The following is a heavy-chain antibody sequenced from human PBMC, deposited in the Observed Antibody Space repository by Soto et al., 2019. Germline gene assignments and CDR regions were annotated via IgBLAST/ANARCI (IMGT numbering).Heavy chain of an antibody. D-gene: IGHD3-22*01. V-gene: IGHV1-2*02. Sequence: QVQLVQSGAEVKKPGASVKVSCKASGYTFTGYYMHWVRQAPGQGLEWMGWINPNSGGTNYAQKFQGRVTMTRDTSISTAYMELSRLRSDDTAVYYCARDRNYYDSSGYINYFDYWGQGTLVTVSS. J-gene: IGHJ4*02. CDR2: INPNSGGT. CDR1: GYTFTGYY. CDR3: ARDRNYYDSSGYINYFDY.